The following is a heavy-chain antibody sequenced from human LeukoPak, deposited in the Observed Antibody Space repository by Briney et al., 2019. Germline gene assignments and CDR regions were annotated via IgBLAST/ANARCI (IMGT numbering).Heavy chain of an antibody. Sequence: GGSLRFSCAASGFTFNNYGMHWVRQAPGKGLEWVAVISYDGSDKYYADSVKGRFTISRDNSKNTLYLQMNSLRAEDTAVYYCAKDVYKQWLVRLAYYYYGMDVWGQGTTVTVSS. CDR1: GFTFNNYG. CDR3: AKDVYKQWLVRLAYYYYGMDV. CDR2: ISYDGSDK. D-gene: IGHD6-19*01. V-gene: IGHV3-30*18. J-gene: IGHJ6*02.